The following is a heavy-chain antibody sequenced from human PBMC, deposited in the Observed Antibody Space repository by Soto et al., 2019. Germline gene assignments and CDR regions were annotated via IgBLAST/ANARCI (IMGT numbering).Heavy chain of an antibody. V-gene: IGHV1-69*13. J-gene: IGHJ6*02. CDR3: ARGIQLWSPVGYYYGMDV. CDR2: IIPIFGTA. Sequence: GASVKVSCKASGGTFSSYAISWVRQAPGQGLEWMGGIIPIFGTANYAQKFQGRVTITADESTSTAYMELSSLRSEDTAVYYCARGIQLWSPVGYYYGMDVWGQGTTVTVSS. D-gene: IGHD5-18*01. CDR1: GGTFSSYA.